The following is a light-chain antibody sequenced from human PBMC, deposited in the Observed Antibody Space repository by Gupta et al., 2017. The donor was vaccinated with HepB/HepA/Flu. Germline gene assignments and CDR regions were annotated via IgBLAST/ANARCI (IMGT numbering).Light chain of an antibody. CDR2: SAS. CDR1: QSVASYS. J-gene: IGKJ1*01. CDR3: QHRAPSMLS. V-gene: IGKV3-20*01. Sequence: EIVLTQSPGTLSLSPGERATLSCRASQSVASYSLAWYQQKPGQAPRLLIYSASKRATGTPDRFSGRGSGTDFTLTISRLYPEDFAMYYCQHRAPSMLSFGQGTKVEIK.